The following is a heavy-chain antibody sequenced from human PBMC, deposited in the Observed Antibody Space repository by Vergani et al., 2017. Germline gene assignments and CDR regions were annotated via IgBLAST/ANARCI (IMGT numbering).Heavy chain of an antibody. CDR3: GRVADFYGLGRRLLDL. J-gene: IGHJ5*02. CDR1: GGSMSGYY. CDR2: MYHSGST. Sequence: QVQLQESGPGLVKPSQTLSLTCSVSGGSMSGYYWSWIRQPPGKELEWIGYMYHSGSTNYNPSLETRVTISGDTSKNQFSLKLNSVTAADTAVYYCGRVADFYGLGRRLLDLWGQGILVTVSS. D-gene: IGHD3-10*01. V-gene: IGHV4-59*01.